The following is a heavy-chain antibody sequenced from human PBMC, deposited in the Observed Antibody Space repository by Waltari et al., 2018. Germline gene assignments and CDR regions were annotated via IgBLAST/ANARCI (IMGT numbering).Heavy chain of an antibody. V-gene: IGHV3-53*01. CDR3: ARGVATIKDYYFDY. CDR2: IYGGGRT. CDR1: GFTVRSNY. D-gene: IGHD5-12*01. Sequence: EVQLVESGGGLIQPGGSLRLSCAASGFTVRSNYIRWGRQAPGEGLGWVAVIYGGGRTYNADSGKGRFTITRDNSKNTLYLQMNSLRAEDTAVYYCARGVATIKDYYFDYWGQGTLVTVSS. J-gene: IGHJ4*02.